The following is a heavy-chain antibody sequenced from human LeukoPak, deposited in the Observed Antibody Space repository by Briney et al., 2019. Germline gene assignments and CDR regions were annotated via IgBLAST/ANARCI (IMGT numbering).Heavy chain of an antibody. CDR2: ISGSATIT. Sequence: PGGSLRLSCAASGFTFSKYEMTWVRQAPGKGLEWVSSISGSATITYYADSVKGRFTISRDNPKNTLYLQMGSLRAEDMAVYYCARSLTYYYGSGSPYYYYMDVWGKGTTVTISS. D-gene: IGHD3-10*01. J-gene: IGHJ6*03. V-gene: IGHV3-23*01. CDR1: GFTFSKYE. CDR3: ARSLTYYYGSGSPYYYYMDV.